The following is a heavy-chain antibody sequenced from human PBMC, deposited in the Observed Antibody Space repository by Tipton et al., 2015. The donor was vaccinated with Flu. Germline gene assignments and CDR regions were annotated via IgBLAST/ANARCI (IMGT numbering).Heavy chain of an antibody. V-gene: IGHV1-69*18. D-gene: IGHD6-13*01. CDR3: ASSKVNPISSSWYFDY. Sequence: QLVQSGPEVKKPGSSVKVSCKASGGTFSSYAISWVRQAPGQGLEWMGRIIPIFGTASYAQKFQGRVTITADESTSTAYMELSSLRSEDTAVYYCASSKVNPISSSWYFDYWGQGTLVTVSS. J-gene: IGHJ4*02. CDR1: GGTFSSYA. CDR2: IIPIFGTA.